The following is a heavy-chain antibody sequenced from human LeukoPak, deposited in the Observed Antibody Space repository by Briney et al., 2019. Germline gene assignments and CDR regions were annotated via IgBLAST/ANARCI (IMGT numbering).Heavy chain of an antibody. Sequence: GGSLRLSCAASGFTVGSNYMTWVRQAPGKGLEWVSVIYSGGNTYYADSVKGRFTISRDNSRNTLYLQMNSLRAEDTAVYYCARVTTVSGNDYWGQGTLVTVSS. J-gene: IGHJ4*02. V-gene: IGHV3-66*01. CDR1: GFTVGSNY. CDR3: ARVTTVSGNDY. CDR2: IYSGGNT. D-gene: IGHD4-17*01.